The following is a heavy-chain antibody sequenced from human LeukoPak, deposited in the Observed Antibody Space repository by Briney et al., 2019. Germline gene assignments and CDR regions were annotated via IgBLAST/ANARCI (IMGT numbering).Heavy chain of an antibody. D-gene: IGHD2-2*01. CDR3: ARGGGSTTYYYDRYYMDV. V-gene: IGHV4-34*01. CDR1: GGSFSGYY. CDR2: IHHSGST. Sequence: SETLSLTCAVYGGSFSGYYWSCIRQLPGKGLEWTGAIHHSGSTNYNTSLKGRVTISVDTSRNQFSLKLSSVTAADTAVYYCARGGGSTTYYYDRYYMDVWVKGTTVTVSS. J-gene: IGHJ6*03.